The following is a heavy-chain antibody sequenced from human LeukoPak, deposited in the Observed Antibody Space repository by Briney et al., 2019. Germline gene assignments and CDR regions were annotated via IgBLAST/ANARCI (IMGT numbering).Heavy chain of an antibody. Sequence: GGSLRLSCAASGFSFSEYYMSWIRPAPGKGLEWVSFISSGSSYTNYTDSVKGRYTISRDNAKRSLYLQMNSLTAEDTAVYYCARSGGTYGWFDPWGQGTLFTVSS. J-gene: IGHJ5*02. V-gene: IGHV3-11*03. D-gene: IGHD1-26*01. CDR1: GFSFSEYY. CDR3: ARSGGTYGWFDP. CDR2: ISSGSSYT.